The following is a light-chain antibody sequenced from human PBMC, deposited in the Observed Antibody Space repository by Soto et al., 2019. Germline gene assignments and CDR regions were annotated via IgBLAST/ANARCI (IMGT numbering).Light chain of an antibody. Sequence: DIQMTQSPSSLSASVGDRVTVTCRAGQSISRDLNWYQQRPGKAPKLLXYSAXTLQTGVPSRFSGSGSGTDFTRPIRSLQPEDFATYYCQQSYSTSRGFGQETRLEIK. CDR2: SAX. J-gene: IGKJ5*01. V-gene: IGKV1-39*01. CDR1: QSISRD. CDR3: QQSYSTSRG.